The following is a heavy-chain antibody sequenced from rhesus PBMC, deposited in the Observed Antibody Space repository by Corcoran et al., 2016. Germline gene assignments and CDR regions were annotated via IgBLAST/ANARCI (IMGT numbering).Heavy chain of an antibody. CDR1: GGSISDSYY. CDR2: IYCSGGRT. Sequence: QVQLQESGPGLVKPSETLSLTCAVSGGSISDSYYWSWIRQPSVTGLEWIGYIYCSGGRTYSNPPRKSRVTISTDTSKTQFSLKLSSVTAADTAVYYGARQMRYSYKLDYWGQGVLVTVSS. D-gene: IGHD5-12*01. V-gene: IGHV4-106*01. J-gene: IGHJ4*01. CDR3: ARQMRYSYKLDY.